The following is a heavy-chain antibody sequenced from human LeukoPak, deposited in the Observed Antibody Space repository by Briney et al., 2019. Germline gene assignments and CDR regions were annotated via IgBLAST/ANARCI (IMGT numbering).Heavy chain of an antibody. CDR2: ISRSSSYI. CDR3: ARGGVYSSGWYVDY. D-gene: IGHD6-19*01. V-gene: IGHV3-21*01. Sequence: GGSLRLSCAASGFTFSSYSMNWVRQAPGKGLEWVSSISRSSSYIYYADSVKGRFTISRDNAKNSLYLQMNSLRAEDTAVYYCARGGVYSSGWYVDYWGQGTLVTVSS. CDR1: GFTFSSYS. J-gene: IGHJ4*02.